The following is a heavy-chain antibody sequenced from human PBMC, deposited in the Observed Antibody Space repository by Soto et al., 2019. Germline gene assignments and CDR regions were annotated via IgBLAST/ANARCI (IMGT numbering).Heavy chain of an antibody. J-gene: IGHJ4*02. CDR3: AGSPGYSSSWYRSDY. Sequence: ASVKVSCKASGYTFTSYAMHWVRQAPGQRLEWMGWINAGNGNTKYSQKFQGRVTITRDTSASTAYMELSSLRSEGTAVYYCAGSPGYSSSWYRSDYWGQGTLVTVSS. V-gene: IGHV1-3*01. D-gene: IGHD6-13*01. CDR2: INAGNGNT. CDR1: GYTFTSYA.